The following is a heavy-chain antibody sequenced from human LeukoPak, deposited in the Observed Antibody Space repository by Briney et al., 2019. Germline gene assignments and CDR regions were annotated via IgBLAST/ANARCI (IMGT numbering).Heavy chain of an antibody. Sequence: PSETLSLTRTVSGGSISSYYWSWIRQPPGKGLEWIGYIYYSGSTNYNPSLKSRVTISVDTSKNQFSLKLSSVTAADTAVYYCAGLYTFYYYDSSGYFDYWGRGTLVTVSS. CDR1: GGSISSYY. V-gene: IGHV4-59*08. D-gene: IGHD3-22*01. CDR2: IYYSGST. J-gene: IGHJ4*02. CDR3: AGLYTFYYYDSSGYFDY.